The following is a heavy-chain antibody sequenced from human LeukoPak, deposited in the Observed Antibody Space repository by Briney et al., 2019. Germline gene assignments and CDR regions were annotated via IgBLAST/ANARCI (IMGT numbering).Heavy chain of an antibody. CDR1: GFTFSSYA. Sequence: GGSLRLPCAASGFTFSSYAMTWVRQGPGKGLEWVSTISSSGGNTYNADSVKGRFTISRDNSKNTLNLQMSSLRAEDTAVYYCARRAASSGYYFDQWGQGTLVTVSS. CDR3: ARRAASSGYYFDQ. V-gene: IGHV3-23*01. D-gene: IGHD6-19*01. CDR2: ISSSGGNT. J-gene: IGHJ4*02.